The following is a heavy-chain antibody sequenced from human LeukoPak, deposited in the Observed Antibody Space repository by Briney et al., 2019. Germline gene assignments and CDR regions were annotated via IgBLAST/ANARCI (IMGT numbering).Heavy chain of an antibody. CDR3: ARNMDSGSYYFGIDFDY. CDR2: ISAYNGNT. D-gene: IGHD1-26*01. J-gene: IGHJ4*02. Sequence: ASVKVSCKASGYTFTSYGISWVRQAPGQGLEWMGWISAYNGNTNYAQKLQGRVTMTTDTSTSTAYMELRSLRSDDTAVYYCARNMDSGSYYFGIDFDYWGQGTLVTVSS. CDR1: GYTFTSYG. V-gene: IGHV1-18*01.